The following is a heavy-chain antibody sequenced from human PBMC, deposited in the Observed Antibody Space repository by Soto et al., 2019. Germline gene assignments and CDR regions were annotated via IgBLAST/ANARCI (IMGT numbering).Heavy chain of an antibody. CDR2: ISAYNGNT. V-gene: IGHV1-18*04. D-gene: IGHD6-19*01. Sequence: ASVKVSCKASGYTFTSYDISWVRQAPGQGLEWMGWISAYNGNTNYAQKLQGRVTMTTDTSTSTAYMELRSLRSDDTAVYYCATQYSSGWYYYYGMDVWGQGTTVTVSS. CDR3: ATQYSSGWYYYYGMDV. J-gene: IGHJ6*02. CDR1: GYTFTSYD.